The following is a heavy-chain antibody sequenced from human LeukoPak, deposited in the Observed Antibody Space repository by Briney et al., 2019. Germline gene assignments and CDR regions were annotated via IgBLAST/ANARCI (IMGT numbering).Heavy chain of an antibody. V-gene: IGHV3-30*18. J-gene: IGHJ4*02. CDR1: GFTFSSYG. CDR3: AKDLYVYYFDY. CDR2: ISYDGSNK. D-gene: IGHD2-8*01. Sequence: PGGSLRLSCAASGFTFSSYGMHWVRQAPGKGLEWVAVISYDGSNKYYAYSVKGRFTISRDNSKNTLYLQMNSLRAEDTAVYYCAKDLYVYYFDYWGQGTLVTVSS.